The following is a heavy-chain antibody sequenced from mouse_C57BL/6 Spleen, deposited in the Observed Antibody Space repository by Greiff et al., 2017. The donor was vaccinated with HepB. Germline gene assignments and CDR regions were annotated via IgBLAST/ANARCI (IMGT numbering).Heavy chain of an antibody. CDR1: GFSLTSYG. D-gene: IGHD2-4*01. CDR3: ARREITTWTAPYAMDY. J-gene: IGHJ4*01. Sequence: VKLVESGPGLVQPSQSLSITCTVSGFSLTSYGVHWVRQSPGKGLEWLGVIWSGGSTDYNAAFISRLSISKDNSKSQVFFKMNSLQADDTAIYYCARREITTWTAPYAMDYWGQGTSVTVSS. CDR2: IWSGGST. V-gene: IGHV2-2*01.